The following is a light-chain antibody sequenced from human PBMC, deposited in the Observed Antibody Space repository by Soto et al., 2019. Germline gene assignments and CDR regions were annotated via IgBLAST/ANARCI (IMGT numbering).Light chain of an antibody. CDR2: HAS. J-gene: IGKJ1*01. V-gene: IGKV3-11*01. Sequence: VLSQTQAILSLSPGERATLSCRASQSVTNSLAWYKQKPGQAPRLLIYHASNRATGVPARFSGSGSGTDFTLTISSLEPADFADYYSQQRRPFGQGTKVDIK. CDR1: QSVTNS. CDR3: QQRRP.